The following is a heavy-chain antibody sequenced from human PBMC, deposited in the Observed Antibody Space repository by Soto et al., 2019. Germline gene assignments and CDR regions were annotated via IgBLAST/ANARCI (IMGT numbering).Heavy chain of an antibody. J-gene: IGHJ4*02. CDR1: GFSFSVRT. CDR2: ISGSSSLK. Sequence: ERQLVESGGGLVNPGESLRISCEGFGFSFSVRTLNWVRQAPGKGLEWISSISGSSSLKYYADSVRGRFTISRDNAKNTMYLQMSSLRVEDTAMYYCVRGDRRHYWGQGTLVTVSS. V-gene: IGHV3-21*06. D-gene: IGHD2-21*02. CDR3: VRGDRRHY.